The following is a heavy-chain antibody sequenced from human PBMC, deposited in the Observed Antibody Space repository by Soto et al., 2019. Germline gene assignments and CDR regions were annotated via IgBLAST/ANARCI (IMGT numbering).Heavy chain of an antibody. CDR3: AKGGRDWIFDY. D-gene: IGHD1-1*01. V-gene: IGHV3-23*01. CDR2: ISGSGAGT. CDR1: GFTFYNSG. J-gene: IGHJ4*02. Sequence: EVQLLESGGGLVQPGGSLRLSCAASGFTFYNSGMSWVRQAPGKGLEWVSAISGSGAGTDYGDSVKGRFTISRDNSRNTLYLQMNSLRAEDTAVYYCAKGGRDWIFDYWGQGTLVTVSS.